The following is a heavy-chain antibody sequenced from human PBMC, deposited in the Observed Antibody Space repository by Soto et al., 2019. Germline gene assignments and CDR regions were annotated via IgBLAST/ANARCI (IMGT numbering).Heavy chain of an antibody. CDR3: ARGRWYYYGSGTLPHGMDV. J-gene: IGHJ6*02. Sequence: GGSLRLSCAASGFTFSSYSMNWVRQAPGKGLEWVSSISSSSSYIYYADSVKGRFTISRDNAKNSLYLQMNSLRAADTAVYYCARGRWYYYGSGTLPHGMDVWGQGTTVTVSS. CDR2: ISSSSSYI. CDR1: GFTFSSYS. V-gene: IGHV3-21*04. D-gene: IGHD3-10*01.